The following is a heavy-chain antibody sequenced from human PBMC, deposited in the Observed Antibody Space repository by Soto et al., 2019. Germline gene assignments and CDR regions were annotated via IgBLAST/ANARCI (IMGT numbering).Heavy chain of an antibody. Sequence: PGGSLRLSCAASGFTFSNYAMHWVRQAPGKGLEWVAVISHDGSNKYYADSAKGRFTISRDNSKNTLYLQMNSLRAEDTAVYYCARDAHLLGYCLRIRCPLDDWGQGT. CDR2: ISHDGSNK. CDR1: GFTFSNYA. CDR3: ARDAHLLGYCLRIRCPLDD. J-gene: IGHJ4*02. D-gene: IGHD2-15*01. V-gene: IGHV3-30-3*01.